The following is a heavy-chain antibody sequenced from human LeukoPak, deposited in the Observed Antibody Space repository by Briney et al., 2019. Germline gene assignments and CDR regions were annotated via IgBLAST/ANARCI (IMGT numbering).Heavy chain of an antibody. CDR3: VRDVPPHSEMYGWFDS. V-gene: IGHV4-4*07. Sequence: SETLSLTCTVSGGSMNIHFWSWIRQSAGKGLEWIGRISSSGTTKYNPSLKSRVIMSIDTSKNQFSLKVTSVTAADTAVYHCVRDVPPHSEMYGWFDSWGQGSLVTVSS. D-gene: IGHD2-8*01. CDR1: GGSMNIHF. CDR2: ISSSGTT. J-gene: IGHJ5*01.